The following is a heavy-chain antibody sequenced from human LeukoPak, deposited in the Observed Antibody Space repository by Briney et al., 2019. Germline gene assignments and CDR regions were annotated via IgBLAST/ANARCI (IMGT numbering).Heavy chain of an antibody. J-gene: IGHJ4*02. CDR1: GGTFTSYD. CDR3: ARFPHSDSSSSDY. CDR2: MNPNSGNT. Sequence: ASVKVSCKASGGTFTSYDINWVRQATGQGLEWMGWMNPNSGNTGYAQKFQGRVTMTRNTSISTAYMELSSLRSEDTAVYYCARFPHSDSSSSDYWGQGTLVTVSS. D-gene: IGHD6-6*01. V-gene: IGHV1-8*01.